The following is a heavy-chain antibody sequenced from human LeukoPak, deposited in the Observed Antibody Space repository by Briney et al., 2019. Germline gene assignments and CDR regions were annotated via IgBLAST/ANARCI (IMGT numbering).Heavy chain of an antibody. V-gene: IGHV5-51*01. J-gene: IGHJ4*02. CDR1: GYSFTNYW. D-gene: IGHD5-18*01. CDR3: ARRLGYNYGFDY. Sequence: KPGESPKISCKGSGYSFTNYWIGWVRQLPGKGLEWTGIIYPGDSDTKYSPSFQGQFTISADKSISTAYLQWSSLKASDSAMYYCARRLGYNYGFDYWGQGTLVTVSS. CDR2: IYPGDSDT.